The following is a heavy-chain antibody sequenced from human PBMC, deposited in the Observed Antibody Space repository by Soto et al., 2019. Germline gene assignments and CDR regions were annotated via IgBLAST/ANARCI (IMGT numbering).Heavy chain of an antibody. J-gene: IGHJ6*02. V-gene: IGHV5-51*01. CDR2: IYPDDSDT. Sequence: GESLKISCQASGYSFSNLWIAWVRQMPGEGLEWLGIIYPDDSDTRYSPSFLGQVTISADKSIKTTYLQWSSLKASDTAIYFCARQGFSKHYFYAADVWGQGTTVTVSS. D-gene: IGHD6-13*01. CDR3: ARQGFSKHYFYAADV. CDR1: GYSFSNLW.